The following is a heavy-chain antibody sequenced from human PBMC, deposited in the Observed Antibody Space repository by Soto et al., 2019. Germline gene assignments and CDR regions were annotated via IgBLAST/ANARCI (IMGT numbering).Heavy chain of an antibody. CDR3: ARGGRSLSIAVAGTYYYYGMDV. J-gene: IGHJ6*02. D-gene: IGHD6-19*01. CDR1: GYTVTELS. V-gene: IGHV1-24*01. CDR2: FDPEDGET. Sequence: ASVKVSCNVSGYTVTELSMHWVRQAPGKGLEWMGGFDPEDGETIYAQKFQGRVTITADESTSTAYMELSSLRSEDTAVYYCARGGRSLSIAVAGTYYYYGMDVWGQGTTVTVSS.